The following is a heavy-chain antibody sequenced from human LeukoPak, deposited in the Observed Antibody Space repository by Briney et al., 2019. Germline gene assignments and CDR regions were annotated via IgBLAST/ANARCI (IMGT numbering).Heavy chain of an antibody. D-gene: IGHD2-2*01. CDR3: ARRIVVVPAAMVGYDY. CDR1: GGSISSSSYY. J-gene: IGHJ4*02. V-gene: IGHV4-39*01. Sequence: SETLSLTCTVSGGSISSSSYYWGWIRQPPGKGLEWIGSIYYSGSTYYNPSLKSRVTISVGTSKNQFSLKLSSVTAADTAVYYCARRIVVVPAAMVGYDYWGQGTLVTVSS. CDR2: IYYSGST.